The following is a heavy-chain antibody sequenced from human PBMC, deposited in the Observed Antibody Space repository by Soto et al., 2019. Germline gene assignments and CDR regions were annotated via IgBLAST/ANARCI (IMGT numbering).Heavy chain of an antibody. Sequence: EVQLVESGGGLVQPGGSLRLSCAASGFTFSSFGMNWVRQAPGKGLEWVAYIGSSGRKSIYYADSVKGRFTISRDNAKNSLSLQMNSLRAEDTAVYYCARDLWDDLAGGESDYWGQGTLVTVSS. J-gene: IGHJ4*02. CDR2: IGSSGRKSI. CDR1: GFTFSSFG. CDR3: ARDLWDDLAGGESDY. D-gene: IGHD3-16*01. V-gene: IGHV3-48*01.